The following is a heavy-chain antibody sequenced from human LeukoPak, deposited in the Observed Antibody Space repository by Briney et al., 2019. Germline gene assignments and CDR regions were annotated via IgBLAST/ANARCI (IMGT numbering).Heavy chain of an antibody. Sequence: SETLSLTCTVSGGSISSGDYYWSWIHQPPGKGLEWIGYIYYSGSTYYNPSLKSRVTISVDMSKNQFSLKLSSVTAADTAVYYCATSLSSHHPPNWYFDLWGRGTLVTVSS. CDR2: IYYSGST. CDR1: GGSISSGDYY. D-gene: IGHD2-15*01. V-gene: IGHV4-30-4*01. CDR3: ATSLSSHHPPNWYFDL. J-gene: IGHJ2*01.